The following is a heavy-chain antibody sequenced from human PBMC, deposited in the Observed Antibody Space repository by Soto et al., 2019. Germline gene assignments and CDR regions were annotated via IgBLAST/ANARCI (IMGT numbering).Heavy chain of an antibody. Sequence: PGRTLRLSWEACGFTFTSCAMSGFRQAPGKGLEWVSATSGSGDTTYYADSVKGRFTISRDNSEKRLYLQMNSLRAEHTAVYYCAKMVPGGYDAYLDFWGQGILVTVSS. V-gene: IGHV3-23*01. CDR3: AKMVPGGYDAYLDF. D-gene: IGHD5-12*01. CDR2: TSGSGDTT. J-gene: IGHJ4*02. CDR1: GFTFTSCA.